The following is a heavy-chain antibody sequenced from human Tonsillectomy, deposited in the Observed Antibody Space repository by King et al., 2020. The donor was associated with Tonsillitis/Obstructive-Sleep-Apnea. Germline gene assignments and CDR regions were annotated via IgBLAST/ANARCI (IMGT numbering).Heavy chain of an antibody. V-gene: IGHV3-13*04. J-gene: IGHJ3*02. CDR2: IGTAGDT. CDR1: GFTFSSYD. CDR3: AIGSKDRIGICGVVHAFDI. D-gene: IGHD3-3*01. Sequence: QLVQSGGGLVQPGGSLRLSCAASGFTFSSYDMHWVRQATGKGLEWVSAIGTAGDTYYPGSVKGRFPISRENAKNCLYLQMNSLRAGDTAVYYCAIGSKDRIGICGVVHAFDIWGQGTMVTVSS.